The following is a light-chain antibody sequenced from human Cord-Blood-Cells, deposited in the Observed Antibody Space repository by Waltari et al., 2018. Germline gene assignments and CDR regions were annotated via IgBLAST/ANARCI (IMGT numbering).Light chain of an antibody. CDR2: EGS. Sequence: QSALTQPASVSGSPGQSIPISCTGTSSDVGSYNLVSWYQQPPGKAPKLMIYEGSKRPSGVSNRFSGSKSGNTASLTISGLQAEDEADYYCCSYAGRWVFGGGTKLTVL. CDR1: SSDVGSYNL. V-gene: IGLV2-23*01. J-gene: IGLJ3*02. CDR3: CSYAGRWV.